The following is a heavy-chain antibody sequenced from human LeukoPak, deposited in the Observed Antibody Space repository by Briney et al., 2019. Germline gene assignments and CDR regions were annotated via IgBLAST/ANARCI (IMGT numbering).Heavy chain of an antibody. CDR3: AKRTVGYYYYGMDV. D-gene: IGHD4-23*01. CDR1: DGSINSYS. CDR2: IYHSGST. Sequence: SETLSLTCSVSDGSINSYSWSWIRQPPGKGLEWIGYIYHSGSTYYNPSLKSRVTISVDRSKNQFSLKLSSVTAADTAVYYCAKRTVGYYYYGMDVWGQGTTVTVSS. J-gene: IGHJ6*02. V-gene: IGHV4-30-2*01.